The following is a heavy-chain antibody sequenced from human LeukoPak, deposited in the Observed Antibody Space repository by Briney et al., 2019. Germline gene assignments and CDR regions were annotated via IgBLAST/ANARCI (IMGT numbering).Heavy chain of an antibody. CDR2: ISASGRTT. V-gene: IGHV3-48*04. CDR3: ARDLEED. CDR1: GLTLSNYG. J-gene: IGHJ4*02. Sequence: GGSLRLSCLASGLTLSNYGMSWVRQAPGKGLEWLSYISASGRTTYYADSVKGRFSMSRDNANNSVFLEMNSLRVDDTALYYCARDLEEDWGQGTLVTVSS.